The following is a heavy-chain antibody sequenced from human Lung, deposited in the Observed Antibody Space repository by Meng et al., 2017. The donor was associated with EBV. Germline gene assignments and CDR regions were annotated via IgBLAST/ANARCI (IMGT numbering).Heavy chain of an antibody. CDR3: ARGATSVFDL. CDR2: TYYRSKWYN. J-gene: IGHJ2*01. V-gene: IGHV6-1*01. Sequence: QVPLQQSGPGLVKPSQTLSLTCVIPGDSVSSSSAAWTWIRQSPSRGLEWLGRTYYRSKWYNDYAVFVKSRITINPDTSKNQFSLQLNSVTPEDTAVYYCARGATSVFDLWGRGTLVTVSS. CDR1: GDSVSSSSAA.